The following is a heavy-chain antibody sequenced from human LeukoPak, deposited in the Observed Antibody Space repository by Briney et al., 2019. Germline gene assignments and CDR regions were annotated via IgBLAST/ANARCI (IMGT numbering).Heavy chain of an antibody. CDR2: INPNSGNT. J-gene: IGHJ3*02. CDR3: ATESSMITFGGVIATNAFDI. CDR1: GYTFSGFY. D-gene: IGHD3-16*02. Sequence: ASVKVSCKASGYTFSGFYIHWVRQAPGQGLEWMGWINPNSGNTGYAQKFQGRVTMTRNTSISTAYMELSSLRSEDTAVYYCATESSMITFGGVIATNAFDIWGQGTMVTVSS. V-gene: IGHV1-8*02.